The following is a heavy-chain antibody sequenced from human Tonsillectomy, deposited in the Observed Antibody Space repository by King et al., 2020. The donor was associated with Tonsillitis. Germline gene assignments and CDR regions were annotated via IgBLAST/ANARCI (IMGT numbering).Heavy chain of an antibody. D-gene: IGHD3-22*01. V-gene: IGHV1-2*02. Sequence: VQLVQSGAEVKKPGASVKVSCKASGYTFTGFHIQWVRQAPGQGLEWMGWINPKSGATKYAQKFQGRVTMTRDTSLSTAYMELSRLRSGDTAVYYCVRPLGHYYDNSSDYLDPWGQGTLVTVSS. CDR1: GYTFTGFH. CDR2: INPKSGAT. CDR3: VRPLGHYYDNSSDYLDP. J-gene: IGHJ5*02.